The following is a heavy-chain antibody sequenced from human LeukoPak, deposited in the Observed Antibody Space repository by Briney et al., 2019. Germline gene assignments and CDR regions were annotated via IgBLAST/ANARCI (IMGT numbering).Heavy chain of an antibody. CDR2: IIPILGIA. V-gene: IGHV1-69*04. CDR1: GGTFSSYA. Sequence: SVKVSCKASGGTFSSYAISWVRQAPGQGLEWMGRIIPILGIANYAQKFQGRVTITADKSTSTAYMELSSLRSEDTAVYYCARDGPTVVRGVIFYWGQGTLVTVSS. CDR3: ARDGPTVVRGVIFY. J-gene: IGHJ4*02. D-gene: IGHD3-10*01.